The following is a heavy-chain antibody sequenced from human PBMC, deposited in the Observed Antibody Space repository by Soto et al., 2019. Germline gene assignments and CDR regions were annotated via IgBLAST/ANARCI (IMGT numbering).Heavy chain of an antibody. D-gene: IGHD3-22*01. CDR3: ARGYDSSGYYPY. J-gene: IGHJ4*02. Sequence: SETLSLTCTVSGGSISSGGYYWSWIRQHPGKGLEWIGYIYYSGSTYYNPSLKSRVTISVDTSKNQFSLKLSFVTAADTAVYYCARGYDSSGYYPYWGQGTLVTVSS. CDR2: IYYSGST. CDR1: GGSISSGGYY. V-gene: IGHV4-31*03.